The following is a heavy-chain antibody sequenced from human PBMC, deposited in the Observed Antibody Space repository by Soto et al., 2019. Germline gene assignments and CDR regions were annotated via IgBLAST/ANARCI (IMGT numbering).Heavy chain of an antibody. Sequence: HVQFVQSGAEVKRPGSSVKVSCKASGGTFSNSPLSWVRQGPGQGLEWMGRIIPILGLTNYAQKFQDRVTITANKSTSTVDMGLSSLISEDTAVYYCARELDFGDYVDSWGQGTLVAVSS. D-gene: IGHD4-17*01. V-gene: IGHV1-69*04. CDR3: ARELDFGDYVDS. J-gene: IGHJ4*02. CDR1: GGTFSNSP. CDR2: IIPILGLT.